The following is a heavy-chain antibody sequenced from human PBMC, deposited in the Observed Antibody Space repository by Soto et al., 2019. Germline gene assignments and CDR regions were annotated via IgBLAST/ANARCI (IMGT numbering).Heavy chain of an antibody. J-gene: IGHJ6*02. D-gene: IGHD6-13*01. Sequence: QVQLVESGGGVVQPGRSLRLSCAASGFTFSSYAMHWVRQAPGKGLEWVAVISYDGSNKYYADSVKGRFTISRDNSKNTLYLQMNSLRAEDTAVYYCARQYSSSSFYYYYYGMDVWGQGTTVTVSS. CDR2: ISYDGSNK. V-gene: IGHV3-30-3*01. CDR3: ARQYSSSSFYYYYYGMDV. CDR1: GFTFSSYA.